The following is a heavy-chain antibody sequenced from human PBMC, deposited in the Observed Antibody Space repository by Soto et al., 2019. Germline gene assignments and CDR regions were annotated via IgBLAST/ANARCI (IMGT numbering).Heavy chain of an antibody. CDR2: IIPIFGTA. J-gene: IGHJ6*02. CDR1: GGTFSSYA. V-gene: IGHV1-69*01. CDR3: ARALVGATSYYYYGMDV. Sequence: QVQLVQSGAEVKKPGSSVKVSCKASGGTFSSYAISWVRQAPGQGLEWMGGIIPIFGTANYEQKVQGRVTITADESTSTAYMELSSLRSEDTAVYYCARALVGATSYYYYGMDVWGQGTTVTVSS. D-gene: IGHD1-26*01.